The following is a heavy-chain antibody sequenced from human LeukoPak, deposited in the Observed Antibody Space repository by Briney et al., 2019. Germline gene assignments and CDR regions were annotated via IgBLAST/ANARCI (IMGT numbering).Heavy chain of an antibody. V-gene: IGHV3-30*04. J-gene: IGHJ4*02. Sequence: GGSLRLSCAASGFTFSSYAMHWVRQAPGKGLEWVAIISYDGSNKYYADSVKGRFTISRDNSKNTLYLQMNSLRAEDTAVYYCARDAGRWLQKWGFDYWGQGTLVTVSS. D-gene: IGHD5-24*01. CDR2: ISYDGSNK. CDR3: ARDAGRWLQKWGFDY. CDR1: GFTFSSYA.